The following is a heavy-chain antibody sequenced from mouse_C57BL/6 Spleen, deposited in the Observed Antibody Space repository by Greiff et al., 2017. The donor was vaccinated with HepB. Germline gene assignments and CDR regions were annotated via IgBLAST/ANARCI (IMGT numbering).Heavy chain of an antibody. D-gene: IGHD1-1*01. Sequence: EVHLVESGGDLVKPGGSLKLSCAASGFTFSSYGMSWVRQTPDKRLEWVATISSGGSYTYYPDSVKGRFTISRDNAKNTLYLQMSSLKSEDTAMYYCARHKTVEAMDYWGQGTSVTVSS. CDR1: GFTFSSYG. V-gene: IGHV5-6*01. CDR3: ARHKTVEAMDY. J-gene: IGHJ4*01. CDR2: ISSGGSYT.